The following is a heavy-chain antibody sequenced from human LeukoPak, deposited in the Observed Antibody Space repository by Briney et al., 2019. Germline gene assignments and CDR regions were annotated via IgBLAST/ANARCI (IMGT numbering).Heavy chain of an antibody. V-gene: IGHV4-30-4*01. D-gene: IGHD4-17*01. CDR1: GGSISSGGSY. CDR2: IYDSGRT. Sequence: SESLSLTCTVSGGSISSGGSYWGWIRQPPGKGLEWIAYIYDSGRTHYNPSLKSRVTISVDTSKNQFSLKLSSVTAADTAVYYCAREVDYGDHGWFDPWGQGTLVTVSS. J-gene: IGHJ5*02. CDR3: AREVDYGDHGWFDP.